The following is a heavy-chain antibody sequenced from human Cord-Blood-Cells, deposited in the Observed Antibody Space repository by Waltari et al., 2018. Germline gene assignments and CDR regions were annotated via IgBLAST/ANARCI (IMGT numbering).Heavy chain of an antibody. J-gene: IGHJ2*01. Sequence: QVQLQQWGAGLLKPSETLSLTCAVYGGSFSGYYWSWIRQPPGQGLEWIGEINHSGSTNDNPSLKSRVTISVDTSKNQFSLKLSSVTAADTAVYYCARGTTIVVVPAARYWYFDLWGRGTLVTVSS. CDR2: INHSGST. D-gene: IGHD2-2*01. CDR1: GGSFSGYY. V-gene: IGHV4-34*01. CDR3: ARGTTIVVVPAARYWYFDL.